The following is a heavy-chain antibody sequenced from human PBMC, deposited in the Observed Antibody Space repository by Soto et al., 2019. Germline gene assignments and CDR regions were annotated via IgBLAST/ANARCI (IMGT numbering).Heavy chain of an antibody. Sequence: GGSLRLSCAASGFTFSDYYMSWIRQAPGKGLEWVSYISSSSSYTNYADSVKGRFTISRDNAKNSLYLQMNSLRAEDTAVYYCARDYPRWFRELSWYFDYWGQGTLVTVSS. CDR3: ARDYPRWFRELSWYFDY. J-gene: IGHJ4*02. CDR1: GFTFSDYY. D-gene: IGHD3-10*01. V-gene: IGHV3-11*06. CDR2: ISSSSSYT.